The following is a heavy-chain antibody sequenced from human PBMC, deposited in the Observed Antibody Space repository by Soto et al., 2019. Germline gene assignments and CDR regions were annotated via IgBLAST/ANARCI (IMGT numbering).Heavy chain of an antibody. V-gene: IGHV3-30*18. CDR3: AKLSSEAGSA. D-gene: IGHD6-19*01. J-gene: IGHJ5*02. Sequence: QVQLVESGGGVVQPGRSLRLSCAASGFTFSSYGMHWVRQAPGKGLEWVAVISYDGSNKYYADSVKGRFTISRDNSKNTLYLQMNSLRAEDTAVYYCAKLSSEAGSAWGQGTLVTVSS. CDR1: GFTFSSYG. CDR2: ISYDGSNK.